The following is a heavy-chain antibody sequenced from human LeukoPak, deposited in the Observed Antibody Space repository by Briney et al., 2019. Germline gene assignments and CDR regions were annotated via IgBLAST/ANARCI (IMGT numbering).Heavy chain of an antibody. Sequence: SETLSLTCTVPGGSISSNSYYWGWIRQPPGKGLEWIGSIYYSGRTYYNPSLRNRLTISVDTSKNQFYLKLSPVTAADTAVYYCARTRYYYGSRSYGAPYYFDYWGQGTLVTVSS. D-gene: IGHD3-10*01. CDR2: IYYSGRT. CDR1: GGSISSNSYY. V-gene: IGHV4-39*01. CDR3: ARTRYYYGSRSYGAPYYFDY. J-gene: IGHJ4*02.